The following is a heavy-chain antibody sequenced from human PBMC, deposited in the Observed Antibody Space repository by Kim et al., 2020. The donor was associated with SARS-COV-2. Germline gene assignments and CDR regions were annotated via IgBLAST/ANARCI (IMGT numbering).Heavy chain of an antibody. CDR3: ASALGH. J-gene: IGHJ4*02. V-gene: IGHV4-4*07. D-gene: IGHD3-16*02. CDR2: YTSGRT. Sequence: YTSGRTNYTPSLQSRVTMSVDMSKYQFSLKLSSVTAADTAVYYCASALGHWGQGTLVTVSS.